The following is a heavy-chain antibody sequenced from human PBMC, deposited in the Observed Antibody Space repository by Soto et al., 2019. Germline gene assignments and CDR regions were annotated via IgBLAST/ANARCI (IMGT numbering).Heavy chain of an antibody. CDR3: AKDRTVRGVIITGDNWFDP. J-gene: IGHJ5*02. Sequence: GGSLRLSCAASGFTFSSYAMSWVRQAPGKGLEWVSAISGSGGSTYYADSVKGRFTISRDNSKNTLYLQMNSLRAEDTAVYYCAKDRTVRGVIITGDNWFDPWGQGTLVTVSS. D-gene: IGHD3-10*01. V-gene: IGHV3-23*01. CDR2: ISGSGGST. CDR1: GFTFSSYA.